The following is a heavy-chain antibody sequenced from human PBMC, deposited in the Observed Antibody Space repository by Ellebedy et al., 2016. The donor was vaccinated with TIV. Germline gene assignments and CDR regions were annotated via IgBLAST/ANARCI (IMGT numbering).Heavy chain of an antibody. CDR1: GFTFSTYA. Sequence: GESLKISCVVSGFTFSTYAMRWFRQAPGKGLEWVSALTTGGVTFYADSVKGRFTISRDSSKNTLYLQMNSLRVEDTANYFCAKDSGRSGWISDYWGQGTLVTVSS. CDR2: LTTGGVT. D-gene: IGHD3-10*01. CDR3: AKDSGRSGWISDY. V-gene: IGHV3-23*01. J-gene: IGHJ4*02.